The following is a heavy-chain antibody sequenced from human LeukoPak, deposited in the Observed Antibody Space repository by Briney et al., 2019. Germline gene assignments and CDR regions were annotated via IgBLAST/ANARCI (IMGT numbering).Heavy chain of an antibody. CDR2: IVVGSGNT. CDR1: GYTFTGYY. V-gene: IGHV1-58*02. CDR3: AAQPRYSSSWYGFDWYFDL. Sequence: SVKVSCKASGYTFTGYYMHWVRQAPGQGLEWIGWIVVGSGNTNYAQKFQERVTITRDMSTSTAYMELSSLRSEDTAVYYCAAQPRYSSSWYGFDWYFDLWGRGTLVTVSS. J-gene: IGHJ2*01. D-gene: IGHD6-13*01.